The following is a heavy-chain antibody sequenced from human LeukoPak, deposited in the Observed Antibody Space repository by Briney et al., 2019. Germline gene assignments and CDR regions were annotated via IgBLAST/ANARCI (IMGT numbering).Heavy chain of an antibody. D-gene: IGHD2-2*01. J-gene: IGHJ4*02. Sequence: PSETLSLTCDVSGYSISSGYFWGWIRQPPGKGLEWMGSISHIGGAYYNPSLKSRVTISVDTSSNQFSLKLSSVTAADTAVYYCARYCSSTSCSPGIYYFDYWGQGTLVTVSS. CDR2: ISHIGGA. CDR1: GYSISSGYF. V-gene: IGHV4-38-2*01. CDR3: ARYCSSTSCSPGIYYFDY.